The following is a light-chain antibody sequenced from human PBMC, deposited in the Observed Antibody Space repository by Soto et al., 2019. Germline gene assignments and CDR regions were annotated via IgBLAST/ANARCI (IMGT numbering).Light chain of an antibody. CDR1: QGISSY. CDR3: QQYYSYPHT. CDR2: AAS. J-gene: IGKJ4*01. Sequence: AIRMTQSPSSLSASTGDRVTITCRASQGISSYLAWYQQKPGKAPKLLTYAASTLQSGVPSRFSGSGSGTDFTLTISCLQSEDFATYYCQQYYSYPHTFGGGTKVDIK. V-gene: IGKV1-8*01.